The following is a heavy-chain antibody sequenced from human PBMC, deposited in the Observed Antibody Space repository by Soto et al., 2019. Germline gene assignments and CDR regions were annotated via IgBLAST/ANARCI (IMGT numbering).Heavy chain of an antibody. D-gene: IGHD6-19*01. CDR2: ISYDGSNK. CDR1: GFTFSSYA. CDR3: ARDRISSGWSQIDY. V-gene: IGHV3-30-3*01. J-gene: IGHJ4*02. Sequence: VQLVESGGGLVKPGGSLRLSCAASGFTFSSYAMHWVRQAPGKGLEWVAVISYDGSNKYYADSVKGRFTISRDNSKNTLYLQMNSLRAEDTAVYYCARDRISSGWSQIDYWGQGTLVTVSS.